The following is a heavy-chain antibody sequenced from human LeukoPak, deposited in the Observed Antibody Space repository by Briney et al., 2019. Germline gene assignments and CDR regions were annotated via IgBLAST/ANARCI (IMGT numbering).Heavy chain of an antibody. V-gene: IGHV3-48*03. J-gene: IGHJ6*03. CDR2: ISSSGSTI. Sequence: GGSLRLSCAASGFTFSSYEVNWVRQAPGKGLEWVSYISSSGSTIYYADSVKGRFTISRDNAKNSLYLQMNSLRAEDTAVYYCARGWDYYYYMDVWGKGTTVTISS. CDR1: GFTFSSYE. CDR3: ARGWDYYYYMDV. D-gene: IGHD1-26*01.